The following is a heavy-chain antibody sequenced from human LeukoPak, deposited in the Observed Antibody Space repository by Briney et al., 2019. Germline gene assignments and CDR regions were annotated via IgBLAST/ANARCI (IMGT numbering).Heavy chain of an antibody. D-gene: IGHD6-13*01. Sequence: GGSLRLSCAASGFTFSSYGMHWVRQAPGKGLEWVAVISYDGSNKYYADPVKGRFTISRDNSKNTLYLQMNSLRAEDTAVYYCAKLGPTAAAGDYWGQGTLVTVSS. CDR2: ISYDGSNK. CDR1: GFTFSSYG. V-gene: IGHV3-30*18. CDR3: AKLGPTAAAGDY. J-gene: IGHJ4*02.